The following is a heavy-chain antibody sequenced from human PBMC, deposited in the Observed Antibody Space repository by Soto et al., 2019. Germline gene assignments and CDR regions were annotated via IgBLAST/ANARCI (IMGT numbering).Heavy chain of an antibody. J-gene: IGHJ5*02. CDR3: ARATLGYCSGGSCYSYFDWFDP. D-gene: IGHD2-15*01. Sequence: QVQLQESGPGLVKPSQTLSLTCTVSGGSISSGGYYWSWIRQHPGKGLEWIGYIYYSGSTYYNPSLKSRVTISVDTSKNQFSLKLSSVTAADTAVYYCARATLGYCSGGSCYSYFDWFDPWGQGTLVTVSS. CDR2: IYYSGST. CDR1: GGSISSGGYY. V-gene: IGHV4-31*03.